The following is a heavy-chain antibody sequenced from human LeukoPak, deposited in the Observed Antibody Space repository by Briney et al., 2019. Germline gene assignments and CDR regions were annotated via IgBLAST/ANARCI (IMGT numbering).Heavy chain of an antibody. Sequence: SETLSLTCTVSGGSISSYYWSWIRQPPGKGLEWIGYIYYSGSTNYNPSLKSRVTISVDTSKNQFSLKLSSVTAADTAVYYCARHRYSSGWYVWFDYWGQGTLVTVSS. CDR1: GGSISSYY. V-gene: IGHV4-59*08. CDR3: ARHRYSSGWYVWFDY. J-gene: IGHJ4*02. CDR2: IYYSGST. D-gene: IGHD6-19*01.